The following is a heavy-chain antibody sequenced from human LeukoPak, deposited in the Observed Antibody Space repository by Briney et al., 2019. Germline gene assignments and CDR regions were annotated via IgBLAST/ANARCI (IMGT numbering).Heavy chain of an antibody. D-gene: IGHD2-8*01. J-gene: IGHJ5*02. CDR3: ARGLGVPLAPFDP. V-gene: IGHV1-8*01. Sequence: ASVKVSCKASGYTFTSYDINWVRQATGQGLEWMXXMNPNSGNTGYAQKFQGRVTMTRNTSISTAYMELSSLRSEDTAVYYCARGLGVPLAPFDPWGQGTLVTVSS. CDR1: GYTFTSYD. CDR2: MNPNSGNT.